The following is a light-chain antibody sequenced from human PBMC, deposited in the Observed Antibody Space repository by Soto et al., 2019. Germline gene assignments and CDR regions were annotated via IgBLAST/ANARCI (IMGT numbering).Light chain of an antibody. CDR2: DTS. Sequence: EILMTQSPATLSVSPGERATLSCRASQSVSNSLAWYQQKTGQPPRLLIYDTSKRATGIPPRLSGSGSGKDFTLTISSLEPEDFAVYYCQQRSNWPPSLTFGGGTKVDIK. CDR1: QSVSNS. CDR3: QQRSNWPPSLT. J-gene: IGKJ4*01. V-gene: IGKV3-11*01.